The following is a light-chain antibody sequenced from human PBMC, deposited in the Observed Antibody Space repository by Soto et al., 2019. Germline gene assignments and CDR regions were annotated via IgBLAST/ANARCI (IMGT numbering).Light chain of an antibody. V-gene: IGKV3-20*01. CDR2: GAS. J-gene: IGKJ4*01. CDR1: QSVSSSY. CDR3: QQYGSSPLT. Sequence: EIVWTQSPGTLSLSPGERSTLSCRASQSVSSSYLAWYQQKPGQAPRLLIYGASSRATGIPDRFSGSGSGTDFTLTISILEPEEFAVYYCQQYGSSPLTFGGGTKVEIQ.